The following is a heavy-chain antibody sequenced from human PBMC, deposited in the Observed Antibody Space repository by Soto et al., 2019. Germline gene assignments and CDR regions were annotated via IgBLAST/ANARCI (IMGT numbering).Heavy chain of an antibody. V-gene: IGHV4-39*01. D-gene: IGHD3-10*02. CDR2: VYWTGST. CDR1: GDSITTNGSY. CDR3: ARSHYTYVHHIDY. Sequence: SETLSLTCSVSGDSITTNGSYWGWIRQPPGKGLQWIGNVYWTGSTFSHPSLTSRVFISVDTSKNEFSLRLTSVTAADTAVYFCARSHYTYVHHIDYWGPGTLVPVSS. J-gene: IGHJ4*02.